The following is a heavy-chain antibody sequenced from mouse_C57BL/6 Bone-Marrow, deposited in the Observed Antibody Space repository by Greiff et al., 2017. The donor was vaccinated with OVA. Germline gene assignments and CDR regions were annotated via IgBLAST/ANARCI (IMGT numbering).Heavy chain of an antibody. CDR3: TEGGWFAY. Sequence: EVKVVESGGGLVQPGGSMKLSCVASGFTFSNYWMNWVRQSPEKGLEWVAQIRLKSDNYATHYAESVKGRFTISRDYSKSSVYLQMNNLRAEDTGIYYCTEGGWFAYWGQGTLVTVSA. J-gene: IGHJ3*01. CDR2: IRLKSDNYAT. V-gene: IGHV6-3*01. CDR1: GFTFSNYW.